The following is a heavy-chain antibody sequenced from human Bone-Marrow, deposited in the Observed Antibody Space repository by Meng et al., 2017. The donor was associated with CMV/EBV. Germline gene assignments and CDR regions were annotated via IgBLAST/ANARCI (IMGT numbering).Heavy chain of an antibody. V-gene: IGHV3-23*01. CDR1: GFTFINYA. Sequence: CANSGFTFINYAMSWVRQAPGKGLEWVSAITGSGGSTYYADSVKGRFTVSRDNSKNTVYLQMNSLIAEDTAIYYCAKHFSSEEKWFDPWGQGTLVTVSS. CDR3: AKHFSSEEKWFDP. J-gene: IGHJ5*02. CDR2: ITGSGGST.